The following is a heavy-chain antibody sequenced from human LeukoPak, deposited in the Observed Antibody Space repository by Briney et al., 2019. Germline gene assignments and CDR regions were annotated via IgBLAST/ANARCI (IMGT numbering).Heavy chain of an antibody. CDR1: GFFFSAYK. CDR3: ATGGAPGS. V-gene: IGHV3-21*01. Sequence: GGSLRLSCVSTGFFFSAYKMNGLRQAAGRGLEWVSSIASGSTYTYHGDSVKGRFSISRDNTKNSLYLQMDSLRVEDTAVYFCATGGAPGSWGQGTLVTVSS. J-gene: IGHJ5*02. CDR2: IASGSTYT. D-gene: IGHD1-14*01.